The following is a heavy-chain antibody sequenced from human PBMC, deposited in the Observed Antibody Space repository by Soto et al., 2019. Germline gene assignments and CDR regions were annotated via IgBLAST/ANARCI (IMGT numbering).Heavy chain of an antibody. V-gene: IGHV3-30*18. CDR1: GFTFSSYG. J-gene: IGHJ6*02. CDR2: ISYDGSNK. D-gene: IGHD6-13*01. Sequence: PGGSLRLSCAASGFTFSSYGMHWVRQAPGKGLEWVAVISYDGSNKYYADSVKARFTISRDNSKNTLYLQMNSLRAEDTAVYYCANQLSRYYGMDVWGQGTTVTVSS. CDR3: ANQLSRYYGMDV.